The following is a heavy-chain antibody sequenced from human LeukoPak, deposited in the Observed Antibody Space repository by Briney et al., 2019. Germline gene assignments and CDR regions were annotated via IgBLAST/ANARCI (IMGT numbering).Heavy chain of an antibody. CDR3: AREGSDTAHYNWFDP. J-gene: IGHJ5*02. Sequence: GASVKVSCKASGYTFTSYDINWVRQAPGQGLEWMGWISAYDGNTKYAQNFQGRVTMTTDTSTSTAYMELRSLRSDDTAVYYCAREGSDTAHYNWFDPWGQGTLVTVSS. CDR1: GYTFTSYD. CDR2: ISAYDGNT. V-gene: IGHV1-18*01. D-gene: IGHD5-18*01.